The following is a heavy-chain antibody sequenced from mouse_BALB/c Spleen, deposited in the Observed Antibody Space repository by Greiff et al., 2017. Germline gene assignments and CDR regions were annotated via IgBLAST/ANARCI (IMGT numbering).Heavy chain of an antibody. V-gene: IGHV1S29*02. CDR3: ARGFYYYGSSPLYAMDY. Sequence: SGPELVKPGASVKISCKASGYTFTDYNMHWVKQSHGKSLEWIGYIYPYNGGTGYNQKFKSKATLTVDNSSSTAYMELRSLTSEDSAVYYCARGFYYYGSSPLYAMDYWGQGTSVTVSS. CDR2: IYPYNGGT. CDR1: GYTFTDYN. J-gene: IGHJ4*01. D-gene: IGHD1-1*01.